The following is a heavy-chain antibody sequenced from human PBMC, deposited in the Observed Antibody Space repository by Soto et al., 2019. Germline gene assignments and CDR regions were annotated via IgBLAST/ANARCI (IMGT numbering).Heavy chain of an antibody. CDR2: IKSKTDGGTT. Sequence: LSLTCAASGFTFSNAWMSWVRQAPGKGLEWVGRIKSKTDGGTTDYAAPVKGRFTISRDDSKNTLYLQMNSLKTEDTAVYYCTTAYESGQVDIWGQGTMVTVSS. CDR1: GFTFSNAW. V-gene: IGHV3-15*01. J-gene: IGHJ3*02. CDR3: TTAYESGQVDI. D-gene: IGHD3-10*01.